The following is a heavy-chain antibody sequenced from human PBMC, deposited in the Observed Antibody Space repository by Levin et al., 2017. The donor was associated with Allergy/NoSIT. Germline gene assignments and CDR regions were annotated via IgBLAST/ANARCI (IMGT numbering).Heavy chain of an antibody. CDR2: MNPSNGNT. CDR1: GYTFSSYD. CDR3: SRGLGWSDDF. V-gene: IGHV1-8*01. Sequence: ASVKVSCKASGYTFSSYDINWVRQATGQGLEWLGWMNPSNGNTGYAQKFQSRITMTRDTSINTAYMELSSLRSEDSAVYYCSRGLGWSDDFWGQGTLVTVSS. D-gene: IGHD6-19*01. J-gene: IGHJ4*02.